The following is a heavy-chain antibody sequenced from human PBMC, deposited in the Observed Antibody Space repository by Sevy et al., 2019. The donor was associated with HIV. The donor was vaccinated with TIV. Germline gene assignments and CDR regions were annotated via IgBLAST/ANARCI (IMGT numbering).Heavy chain of an antibody. CDR3: ARDRRDGYNFDY. CDR2: IYHSGGT. V-gene: IGHV4-38-2*02. D-gene: IGHD5-12*01. J-gene: IGHJ4*02. Sequence: SETLSLTCTVSGYSISSGYYWGWIRQPPGKGLEWIGSIYHSGGTYYNPSLKSRVTISVDMSKNQFSLKLSSVTAADTAVYYCARDRRDGYNFDYWGQGTLVTVSS. CDR1: GYSISSGYY.